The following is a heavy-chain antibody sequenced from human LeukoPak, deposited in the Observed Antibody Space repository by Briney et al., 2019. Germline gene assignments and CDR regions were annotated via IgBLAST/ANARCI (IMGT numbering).Heavy chain of an antibody. J-gene: IGHJ5*02. CDR1: GGSISSYY. V-gene: IGHV4-59*08. Sequence: LETLSLTCTVSGGSISSYYWSWIRQPPGQGLEWIGYIYYIGSTNYNPSLNSRVTISLDTSKNQFSLKLSSVTAADTAVYYCARHGAYCSGGSCPNWFDPWGQGTLVTVSS. D-gene: IGHD2-15*01. CDR3: ARHGAYCSGGSCPNWFDP. CDR2: IYYIGST.